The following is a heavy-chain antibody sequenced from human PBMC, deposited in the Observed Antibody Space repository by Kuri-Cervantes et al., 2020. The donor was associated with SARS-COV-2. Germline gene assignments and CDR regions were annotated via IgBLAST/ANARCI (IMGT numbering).Heavy chain of an antibody. V-gene: IGHV3-15*01. J-gene: IGHJ4*02. CDR1: GFTFSNAW. CDR2: IKSKTDGGTT. D-gene: IGHD3-10*01. CDR3: TRDPTERQRVIMWAYY. Sequence: GESLKIPCAASGFTFSNAWMSWVRQAPGKGLEWVGRIKSKTDGGTTDYAAPVKGRFTISRDDSKNTLYQQMNSLKTEDTAVYYYTRDPTERQRVIMWAYYWGQGTLVTVSS.